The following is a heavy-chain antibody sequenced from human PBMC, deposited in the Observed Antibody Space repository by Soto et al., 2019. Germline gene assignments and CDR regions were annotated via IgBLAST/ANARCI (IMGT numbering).Heavy chain of an antibody. CDR1: GGSVSSVKYF. Sequence: SETLSLTCNVSGGSVSSVKYFWSWIRQPPGKGLEWIAYIYNNGDTNYNPSLKSRATISVDTSKNQCPLKLTSVTAADSAVYFCARTVMPVGNLAAFDHWGQGGRGTVSA. D-gene: IGHD7-27*01. V-gene: IGHV4-61*01. CDR3: ARTVMPVGNLAAFDH. CDR2: IYNNGDT. J-gene: IGHJ4*02.